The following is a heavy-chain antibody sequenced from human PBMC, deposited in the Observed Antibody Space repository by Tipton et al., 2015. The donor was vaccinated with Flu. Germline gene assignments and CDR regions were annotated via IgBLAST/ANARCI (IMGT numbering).Heavy chain of an antibody. CDR3: VRDRPGGFSYVDNYFGY. V-gene: IGHV3-11*01. J-gene: IGHJ4*02. CDR1: GFTFSDFC. D-gene: IGHD5-18*01. CDR2: ISNTGTII. Sequence: SLRLSCAASGFTFSDFCMSWIRLAPGKGLEWVSYISNTGTIINYADSVKGRFTISRDNAKKSLYLQMNSLRAEDTAVYYCVRDRPGGFSYVDNYFGYWGQGTLVTVSS.